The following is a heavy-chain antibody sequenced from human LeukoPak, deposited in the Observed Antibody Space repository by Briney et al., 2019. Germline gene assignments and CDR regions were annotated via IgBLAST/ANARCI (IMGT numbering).Heavy chain of an antibody. D-gene: IGHD3-16*01. CDR1: GGSFSGYY. Sequence: SETLSLTCAVYGGSFSGYYWSWIRQPPGKGLEWIGEINHSGSTNYNPSLKSRVTISVDTSKNQFSLKLSSVTAADTAVYYCARSPTIYDTPAGRAYYFDYWGQGTLVTASS. J-gene: IGHJ4*02. V-gene: IGHV4-34*01. CDR2: INHSGST. CDR3: ARSPTIYDTPAGRAYYFDY.